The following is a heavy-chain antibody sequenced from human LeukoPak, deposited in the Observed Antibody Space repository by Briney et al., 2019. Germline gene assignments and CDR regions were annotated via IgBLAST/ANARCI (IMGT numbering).Heavy chain of an antibody. Sequence: PSETLSLTCAVSGGSISSGGYSWSWIRQPPGKGLEWIGYIYHSGSTNYNPSLKSRVTISVDKSKNQFSLKLSSVTAADTAVYYCARDRSSGYSSGWYDYWGQGTLVTVSS. CDR1: GGSISSGGYS. V-gene: IGHV4-30-2*01. CDR3: ARDRSSGYSSGWYDY. CDR2: IYHSGST. J-gene: IGHJ4*02. D-gene: IGHD6-19*01.